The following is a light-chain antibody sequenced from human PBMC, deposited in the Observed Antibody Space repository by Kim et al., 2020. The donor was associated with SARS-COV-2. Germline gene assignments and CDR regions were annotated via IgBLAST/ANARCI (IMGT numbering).Light chain of an antibody. Sequence: SQGERATRSCRARQSVSSSYLAWYQQKPGQAPRHLIYGVSSRATGIPERFSGSGSGTDFILTISRLEPEDFAVYYCQQYGNAPQTFGQGTKVDIK. CDR2: GVS. J-gene: IGKJ1*01. CDR3: QQYGNAPQT. V-gene: IGKV3-20*01. CDR1: QSVSSSY.